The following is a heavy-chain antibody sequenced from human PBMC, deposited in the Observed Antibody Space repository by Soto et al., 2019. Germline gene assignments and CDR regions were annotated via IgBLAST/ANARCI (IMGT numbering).Heavy chain of an antibody. CDR3: ARDKDWDFYY. CDR1: GFTFSRFA. J-gene: IGHJ4*02. CDR2: ISGSGRST. Sequence: GGSLRLSCAASGFTFSRFAMSWVRQAPEKGLEWVTGISGSGRSTFYADSVKGRFTISRDNSKNTVFLLMNSLRAEDTAIYYCARDKDWDFYYWGLGTLVPVAS. V-gene: IGHV3-23*01. D-gene: IGHD3-9*01.